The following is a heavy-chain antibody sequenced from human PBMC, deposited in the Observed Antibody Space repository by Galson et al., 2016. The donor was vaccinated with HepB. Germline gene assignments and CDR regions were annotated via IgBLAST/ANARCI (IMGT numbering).Heavy chain of an antibody. CDR3: ARGGVGLQLRGVDD. V-gene: IGHV1-69*13. CDR2: IIPLSGTT. CDR1: GYTFTSYD. J-gene: IGHJ4*02. Sequence: SVKVSCKASGYTFTSYDITWVRQAPGQGLEWLGGIIPLSGTTNYAQKFQGRLRMIADESSGTTYLELSSLNSEDTAVYYCARGGVGLQLRGVDDWGQGTLVTVSS. D-gene: IGHD2-21*02.